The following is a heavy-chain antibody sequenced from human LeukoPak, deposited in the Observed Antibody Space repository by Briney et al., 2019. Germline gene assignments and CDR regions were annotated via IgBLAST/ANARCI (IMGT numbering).Heavy chain of an antibody. Sequence: PWETLSLTCTVSGGSISSGSYYWSWIRQPAGKGLEWIGRIYTSGRTNYNPSLKSRVTISVDTSKNQYSLKLSSVTAADTAVYYCARSYYYGSGSYYNVAPPRYYYYYMDVWGKGTTVTVSS. V-gene: IGHV4-61*02. CDR1: GGSISSGSYY. J-gene: IGHJ6*03. CDR3: ARSYYYGSGSYYNVAPPRYYYYYMDV. CDR2: IYTSGRT. D-gene: IGHD3-10*01.